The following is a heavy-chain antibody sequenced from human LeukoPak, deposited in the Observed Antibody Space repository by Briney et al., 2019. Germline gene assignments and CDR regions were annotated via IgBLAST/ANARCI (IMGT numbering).Heavy chain of an antibody. CDR3: VRQWGASGTINWLDP. J-gene: IGHJ5*02. Sequence: GESLKISCETSGYSFSSFWIGWVRQIPGTGLEWVGAIYPDDSDTRYSPSLQGHVAISADKSVRTAYLQWSSLKASDTAMYYCVRQWGASGTINWLDPWGQGTLVTVSS. D-gene: IGHD3-10*01. CDR1: GYSFSSFW. CDR2: IYPDDSDT. V-gene: IGHV5-51*01.